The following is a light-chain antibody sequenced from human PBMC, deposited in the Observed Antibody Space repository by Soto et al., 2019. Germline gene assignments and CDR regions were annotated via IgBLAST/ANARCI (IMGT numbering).Light chain of an antibody. CDR2: GAS. CDR3: KQYGSSPWT. V-gene: IGKV3-20*01. CDR1: QSVSTN. J-gene: IGKJ1*01. Sequence: ESLLTRSPGTLSLSPGEIATLSCRASQSVSTNFAWYQQRPGQAPRLLFYGASSRATGIPDRFSGSGSGTDFTLTISRLEPEDFAVYYCKQYGSSPWTFGQGTKVDIK.